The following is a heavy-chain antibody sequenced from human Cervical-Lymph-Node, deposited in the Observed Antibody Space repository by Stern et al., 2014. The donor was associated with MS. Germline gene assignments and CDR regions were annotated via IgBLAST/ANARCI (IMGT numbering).Heavy chain of an antibody. Sequence: QVTLKESGPTLVKPTQTLTLTCTFSGFSFTSSRMGVGWIRQPPGKALEWLALIYWDDDTRYSPSLKTRLTITKDNSKSQVVLRLTNMAPEDTGTYYCARTDYSLLSGYSHLDYCGQGAPVTVSS. CDR2: IYWDDDT. CDR3: ARTDYSLLSGYSHLDY. J-gene: IGHJ4*02. D-gene: IGHD3-3*01. V-gene: IGHV2-5*02. CDR1: GFSFTSSRMG.